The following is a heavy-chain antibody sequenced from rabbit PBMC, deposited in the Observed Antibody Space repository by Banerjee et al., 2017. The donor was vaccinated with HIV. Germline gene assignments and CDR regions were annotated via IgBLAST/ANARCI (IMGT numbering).Heavy chain of an antibody. V-gene: IGHV1S45*01. CDR3: ARSNTYYGMDL. CDR2: IYGGSSGVT. CDR1: GFSFNNSYY. Sequence: QEQLEESGGDLVKPGASLTLTCKASGFSFNNSYYMCWVRQAPGKGLEWIACIYGGSSGVTYYASWANGRFTISKTSSTTVTLQMTSLTDADTATYFCARSNTYYGMDLWGPGTL. J-gene: IGHJ6*01.